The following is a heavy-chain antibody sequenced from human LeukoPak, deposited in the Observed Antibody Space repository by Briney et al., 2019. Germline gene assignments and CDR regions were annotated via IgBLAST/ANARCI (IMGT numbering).Heavy chain of an antibody. Sequence: PGGSLRLSCAASGFTFSSYEMNWVRQAPGKGLEWVSYISSSGSTIYYADSVKGRFTISRDNAKNSLYLQMNSLRAEDTAVYYCARDTLRRGCSSTSCYVSYFDYWGQGTLVTVSS. D-gene: IGHD2-2*01. CDR2: ISSSGSTI. CDR1: GFTFSSYE. J-gene: IGHJ4*02. CDR3: ARDTLRRGCSSTSCYVSYFDY. V-gene: IGHV3-48*03.